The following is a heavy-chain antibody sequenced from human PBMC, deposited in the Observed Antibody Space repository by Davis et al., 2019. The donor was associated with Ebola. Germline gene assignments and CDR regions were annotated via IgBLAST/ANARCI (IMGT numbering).Heavy chain of an antibody. D-gene: IGHD6-6*01. V-gene: IGHV1-8*03. CDR3: ARDLRIAARPGWSGFDP. CDR1: GYTFTSYD. Sequence: ASVKVSCKASGYTFTSYDINWVRQATGQGLEWTGWMNPNSGNTGYAQKFQGRVTITRNTSISTAYMELSSLRSEDTAVYYCARDLRIAARPGWSGFDPWGQGTLVTVSS. CDR2: MNPNSGNT. J-gene: IGHJ5*02.